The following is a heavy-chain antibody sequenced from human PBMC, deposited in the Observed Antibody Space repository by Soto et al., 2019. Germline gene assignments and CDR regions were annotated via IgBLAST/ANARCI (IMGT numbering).Heavy chain of an antibody. CDR3: ARARVEMATSSFDY. D-gene: IGHD5-12*01. V-gene: IGHV4-34*01. CDR1: VGSFIGYY. J-gene: IGHJ4*02. CDR2: INHSGST. Sequence: SETLSLTCAFYVGSFIGYYWSWIRQPPGKGLEWIGEINHSGSTNYNPSLKSRVTISVDTSKNQFSLKLSSVTAADTAVYYCARARVEMATSSFDYWGQGTLVTVSS.